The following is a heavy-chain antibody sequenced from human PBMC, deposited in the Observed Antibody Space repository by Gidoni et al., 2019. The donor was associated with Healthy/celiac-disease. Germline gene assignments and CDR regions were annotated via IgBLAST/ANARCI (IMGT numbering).Heavy chain of an antibody. CDR2: ISGSGGST. CDR1: GFTCSSYA. CDR3: AKATDIVVVPAAVGGEDYFDY. V-gene: IGHV3-23*01. J-gene: IGHJ4*02. Sequence: EVQLLESGGGLVQPGGSLRLCCAASGFTCSSYAMSWVRQAPGKGLGWVSAISGSGGSTYYADSVKGRFTISRDNSKNTLYLQMNSLRAEDTAVYYCAKATDIVVVPAAVGGEDYFDYWGQGTLVTVSS. D-gene: IGHD2-2*01.